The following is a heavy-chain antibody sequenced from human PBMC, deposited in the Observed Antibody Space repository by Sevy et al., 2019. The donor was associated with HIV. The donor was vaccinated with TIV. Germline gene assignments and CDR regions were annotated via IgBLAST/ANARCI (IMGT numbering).Heavy chain of an antibody. D-gene: IGHD3-3*01. J-gene: IGHJ5*02. Sequence: ASVKVSCKASGYTFTGYYMHWVRQAPGQGLEWMGWINPNSGGTNYAQKFQGRVTMTRDTSISTAYMELSRLRSDDTAVYYCARAFGYYDFSSGYSRATNWFDPWGQGTLVTVSS. CDR2: INPNSGGT. CDR1: GYTFTGYY. CDR3: ARAFGYYDFSSGYSRATNWFDP. V-gene: IGHV1-2*02.